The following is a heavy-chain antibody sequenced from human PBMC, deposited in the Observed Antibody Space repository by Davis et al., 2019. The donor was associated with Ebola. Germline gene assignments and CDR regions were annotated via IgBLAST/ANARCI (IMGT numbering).Heavy chain of an antibody. D-gene: IGHD3-3*01. J-gene: IGHJ6*02. V-gene: IGHV3-23*01. CDR3: AKNPWGITIFGVVYAAWYYGMDV. CDR1: GFTFSSYS. CDR2: ISGSGGST. Sequence: GGSLRLSCAASGFTFSSYSMSWVRQAPGKGLEWVSAISGSGGSTYYADSVKGRFTISRDNAKNTLYLQMNSLRAEDTAVYYCAKNPWGITIFGVVYAAWYYGMDVWGQGTTVTVSS.